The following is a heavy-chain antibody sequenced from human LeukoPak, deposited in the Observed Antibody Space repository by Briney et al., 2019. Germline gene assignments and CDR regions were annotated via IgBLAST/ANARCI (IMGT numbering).Heavy chain of an antibody. D-gene: IGHD5-12*01. Sequence: GGSLRLSCAASGFTFSSYAMNWVRQAPGKRLEWVSAISGGGGTTYYADSVKGRFTISRDNSKNTLFLRMNSLRAEDTAVYYCAKDREGLSSGYDLEYFDYWGQGTLVTVSS. V-gene: IGHV3-23*01. CDR3: AKDREGLSSGYDLEYFDY. J-gene: IGHJ4*02. CDR2: ISGGGGTT. CDR1: GFTFSSYA.